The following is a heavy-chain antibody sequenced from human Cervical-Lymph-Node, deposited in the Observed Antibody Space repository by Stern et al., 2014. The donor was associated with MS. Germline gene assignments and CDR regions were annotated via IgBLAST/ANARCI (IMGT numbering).Heavy chain of an antibody. CDR2: LYPGDSDT. J-gene: IGHJ4*02. D-gene: IGHD4/OR15-4a*01. CDR3: ARPKNYAAGNSPFDY. CDR1: GYNFPDYW. Sequence: EVQLVQSGAEVKQPGESLKISCKASGYNFPDYWIGWVRQMPGKGLEWSAILYPGDSDTRYSPSFQGQFTLSVDKSSSTAYLQWSSLKASDTALYYCARPKNYAAGNSPFDYWGQGTLVTVSS. V-gene: IGHV5-51*01.